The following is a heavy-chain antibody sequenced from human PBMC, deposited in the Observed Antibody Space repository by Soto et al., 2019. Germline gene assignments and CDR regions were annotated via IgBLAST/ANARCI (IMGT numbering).Heavy chain of an antibody. Sequence: SETLSLTCTVSDGSISRCDYYWSWIRQPPGKGLEWIGYIYYSGSTYYNPSLKSRVTISVDTSKNQFSLKLSSVTAADTAVYYCARVGSSIATRSFDYWGQGTLVTVCS. CDR2: IYYSGST. V-gene: IGHV4-30-4*01. J-gene: IGHJ4*02. CDR3: ARVGSSIATRSFDY. D-gene: IGHD6-6*01. CDR1: DGSISRCDYY.